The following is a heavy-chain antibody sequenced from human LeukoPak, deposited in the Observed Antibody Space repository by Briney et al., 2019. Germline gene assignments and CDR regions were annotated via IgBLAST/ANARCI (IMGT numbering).Heavy chain of an antibody. V-gene: IGHV3-53*01. J-gene: IGHJ4*02. Sequence: GGSLRLSCAASGVIVSSNYMSWVRQAPGKGLEWVSIIYSGDTYYADSVKGRFTISRDNSKNTLYLQMNSLRTEDTAVYYCATVPYHDYIWGSYRPTDYWGQGTLVTVSS. CDR2: IYSGDT. CDR3: ATVPYHDYIWGSYRPTDY. D-gene: IGHD3-16*02. CDR1: GVIVSSNY.